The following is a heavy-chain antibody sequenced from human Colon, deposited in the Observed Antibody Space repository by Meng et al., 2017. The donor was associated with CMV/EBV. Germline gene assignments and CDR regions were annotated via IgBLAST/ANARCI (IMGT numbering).Heavy chain of an antibody. D-gene: IGHD5-18*01. CDR1: GFSFSNTW. Sequence: GESLKISCAASGFSFSNTWMTWVRHLPGKGLQWVANINEDGSEIFYVDSVKGRFTVPRDNAKDSIYLQMNNLRVEDSAVYYCARDQGRYTNYVYYWGQGTVVTVSS. CDR2: INEDGSEI. CDR3: ARDQGRYTNYVYY. J-gene: IGHJ4*02. V-gene: IGHV3-7*01.